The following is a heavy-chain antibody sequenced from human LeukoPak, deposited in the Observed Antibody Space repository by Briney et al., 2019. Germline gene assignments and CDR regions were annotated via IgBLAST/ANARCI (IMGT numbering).Heavy chain of an antibody. J-gene: IGHJ5*02. D-gene: IGHD5-18*01. CDR3: ARSERGSAMVPGWFDP. CDR1: GFTFSSYA. V-gene: IGHV3-30*04. CDR2: ISYDGSNK. Sequence: GRSLRLSCAASGFTFSSYAMHWVRQAPGKGLEWVAVISYDGSNKYYADSVKGRFTISRDNSKNTLYLQMNSLRAEDTAVYYCARSERGSAMVPGWFDPWGQGTLVTVSS.